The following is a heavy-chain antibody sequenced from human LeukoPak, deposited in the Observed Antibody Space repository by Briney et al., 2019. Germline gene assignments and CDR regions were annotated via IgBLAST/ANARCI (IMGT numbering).Heavy chain of an antibody. D-gene: IGHD1-26*01. CDR1: GGSISSSSYY. CDR2: IYYSGST. V-gene: IGHV4-39*01. Sequence: PSETLSLTCTVSGGSISSSSYYWGWIRQPPGKGLEWIGSIYYSGSTYYNPSLKSRVTISVDTSKNQFSLKGSSVTAADTAVYYCARHVPIVGATWGFDYWGQGTLVTVSS. CDR3: ARHVPIVGATWGFDY. J-gene: IGHJ4*02.